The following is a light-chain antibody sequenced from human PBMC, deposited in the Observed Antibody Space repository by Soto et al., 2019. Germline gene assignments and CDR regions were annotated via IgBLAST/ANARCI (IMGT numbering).Light chain of an antibody. CDR1: QSISSE. V-gene: IGKV3-15*01. CDR3: QQGHNWPLT. J-gene: IGKJ2*01. CDR2: GAS. Sequence: EIVMTQSPATLSVSPGERATLSCRASQSISSELAWYQQRPGQPPRLLIYGASTRATGVPDRFTGSGSGSDFTLTISGLQSEDFVVYYCQQGHNWPLTFGQGTRLEI.